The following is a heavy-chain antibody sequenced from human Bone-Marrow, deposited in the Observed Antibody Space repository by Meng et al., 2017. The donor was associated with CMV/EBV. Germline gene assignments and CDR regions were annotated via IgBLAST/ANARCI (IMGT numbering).Heavy chain of an antibody. CDR2: IYYSGST. CDR3: ARDYYDSTPYRWFDP. D-gene: IGHD3-22*01. CDR1: GGSISSYY. V-gene: IGHV4-59*01. Sequence: SETLSLTCAVYGGSISSYYWSWIRQPPGKGLEWIGYIYYSGSTNYNPSLKSRVTISVDTSKNQFSLKLSSVTAADTAVYYCARDYYDSTPYRWFDPWGQGTLVTVSS. J-gene: IGHJ5*02.